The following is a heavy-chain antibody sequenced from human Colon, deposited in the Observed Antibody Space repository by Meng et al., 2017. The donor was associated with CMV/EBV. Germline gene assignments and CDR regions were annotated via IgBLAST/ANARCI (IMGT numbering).Heavy chain of an antibody. CDR3: TREGFDY. V-gene: IGHV1-2*06. J-gene: IGHJ4*02. CDR1: GYTFTLSDYY. CDR2: INPSNGDT. Sequence: QVQLVQAGAEGKKPGASVKVSCKASGYTFTLSDYYIHLVRQAPGQGLEWMGRINPSNGDTDYAQKLQGRVTVTRDTSISTVYMEVNSLTSDDTAVYYCTREGFDYWGQGALVTVSS.